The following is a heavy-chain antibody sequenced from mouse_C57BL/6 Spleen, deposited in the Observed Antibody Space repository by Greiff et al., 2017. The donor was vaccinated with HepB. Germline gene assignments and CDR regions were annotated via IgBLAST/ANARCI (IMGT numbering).Heavy chain of an antibody. CDR1: GFTFSDYG. V-gene: IGHV5-17*01. CDR2: ISSGSSTI. J-gene: IGHJ4*01. D-gene: IGHD1-1*02. Sequence: VQLQESGGGLVKPGGSLKLSCAASGFTFSDYGMHWVRQAPEKGLEWVAYISSGSSTIYYADTVKGRFTISRDNAKNTLFLQMTSLRSEDTAMYYCARRDYVHAMDYWGQGTSVTVSS. CDR3: ARRDYVHAMDY.